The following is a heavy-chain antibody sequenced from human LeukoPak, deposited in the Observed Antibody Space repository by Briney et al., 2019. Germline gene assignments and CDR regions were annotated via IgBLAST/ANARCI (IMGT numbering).Heavy chain of an antibody. CDR2: ISYDGSNK. V-gene: IGHV3-30*04. Sequence: GGSLRLSCAASGFTFSSYAMHWVRQAPGKGLEWVAVISYDGSNKYYADSVKGRFTISRDNAKNTLYLQMNSLRAEDTAVYYCARGGGYSYGSFDYWGQGTLVTVSS. D-gene: IGHD5-18*01. J-gene: IGHJ4*02. CDR1: GFTFSSYA. CDR3: ARGGGYSYGSFDY.